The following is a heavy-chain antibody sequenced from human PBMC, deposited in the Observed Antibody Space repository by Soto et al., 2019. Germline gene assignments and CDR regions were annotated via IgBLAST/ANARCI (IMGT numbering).Heavy chain of an antibody. D-gene: IGHD3-22*01. Sequence: QVQLVQSGAEVKKPGASVMVSCKASGYTFTSYGISWVRQAPGQGLEWMGWISAYNGNTNYAQKLQGRVTMTTDTSTSTAYMELRSLRSDDTAVYYCARDPRPNYYDSSGSPGWFDPWGQGTLVTVSS. V-gene: IGHV1-18*04. CDR3: ARDPRPNYYDSSGSPGWFDP. CDR2: ISAYNGNT. CDR1: GYTFTSYG. J-gene: IGHJ5*02.